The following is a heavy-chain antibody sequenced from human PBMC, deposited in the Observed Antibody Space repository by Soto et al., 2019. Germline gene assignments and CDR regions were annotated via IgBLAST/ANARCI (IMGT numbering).Heavy chain of an antibody. CDR2: IYPGDSDT. Sequence: GESKKISSKGSGYSFTSYWSGWVRQMPGKGLEWMGIIYPGDSDTRYSPSFQGQVTISADKSISTAYLQWSSLKASDTAMYYCARLLQKAARGWFDPWGQGTLVTVSS. D-gene: IGHD6-6*01. CDR1: GYSFTSYW. V-gene: IGHV5-51*01. CDR3: ARLLQKAARGWFDP. J-gene: IGHJ5*02.